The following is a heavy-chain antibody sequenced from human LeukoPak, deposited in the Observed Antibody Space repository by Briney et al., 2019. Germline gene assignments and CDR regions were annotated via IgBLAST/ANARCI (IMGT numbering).Heavy chain of an antibody. J-gene: IGHJ3*02. CDR1: GFTFSSYA. D-gene: IGHD5-18*01. Sequence: VGSLRLSCAASGFTFSSYAMSWVRQAPGKGLEWVSAISGSGGSTYYADSVKGRFTISRDNSKNTLYLQMNSLRAEDTAVYYCAKDFGLWEAFDIWGQGTMVTVSS. V-gene: IGHV3-23*01. CDR2: ISGSGGST. CDR3: AKDFGLWEAFDI.